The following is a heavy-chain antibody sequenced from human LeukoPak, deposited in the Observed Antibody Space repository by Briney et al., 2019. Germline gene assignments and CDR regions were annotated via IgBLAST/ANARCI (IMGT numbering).Heavy chain of an antibody. CDR3: ARPWYSSGWYHWFDP. CDR2: IYYSGST. D-gene: IGHD6-19*01. Sequence: SETLSLTCTVSAGSISSSSYYWGWIRQPPGKGLEWIGSIYYSGSTYYNPSLKSRVSISVNTSKRQFSLKLSSVTAADTAVYYCARPWYSSGWYHWFDPWGQGTLVTVSS. V-gene: IGHV4-39*01. CDR1: AGSISSSSYY. J-gene: IGHJ5*02.